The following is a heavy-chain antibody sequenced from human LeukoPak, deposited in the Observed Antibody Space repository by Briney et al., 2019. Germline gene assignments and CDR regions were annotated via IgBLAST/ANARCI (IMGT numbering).Heavy chain of an antibody. Sequence: TGGSLRLSCAASGFTFSSYSMNWVRQAPGKGLEWVSSISSSSSYIYYADSVKGRFTISRDNAKNSLYLQMNSLRAEDTAVYYCARSLAAAGTRGFDYWGQGTLVTVSS. CDR3: ARSLAAAGTRGFDY. CDR1: GFTFSSYS. CDR2: ISSSSSYI. V-gene: IGHV3-21*01. D-gene: IGHD6-13*01. J-gene: IGHJ4*02.